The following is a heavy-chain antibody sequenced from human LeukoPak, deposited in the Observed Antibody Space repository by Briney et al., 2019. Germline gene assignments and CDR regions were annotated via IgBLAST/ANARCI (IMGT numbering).Heavy chain of an antibody. J-gene: IGHJ4*02. CDR3: ASGFASSLEDYFDY. D-gene: IGHD6-6*01. Sequence: PGESLRLSCAASGFTFSNYAMHWVRQAPGKGLEYVSGISNNGGSTYYANSVKGRFTTSRDNSKNTLYLHMGSLRDEDMADYSRASGFASSLEDYFDYWGQGTLVTVSS. CDR2: ISNNGGST. CDR1: GFTFSNYA. V-gene: IGHV3-64*01.